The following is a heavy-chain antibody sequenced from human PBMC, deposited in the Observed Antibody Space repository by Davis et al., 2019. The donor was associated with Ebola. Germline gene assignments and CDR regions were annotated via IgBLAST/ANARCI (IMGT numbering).Heavy chain of an antibody. J-gene: IGHJ6*02. V-gene: IGHV4-4*07. Sequence: ESLKISCAASGFTFSSYSMNWVRQPAGKGLEWIGRIFSSGYSNYNPSLKSRVSMSIDTSKNQFSLRLSSMTAADTAVYYCARQLKIRSYYYFAMDVWGQGTTVIVSS. CDR1: GFTFSSYS. D-gene: IGHD3-10*01. CDR2: IFSSGYS. CDR3: ARQLKIRSYYYFAMDV.